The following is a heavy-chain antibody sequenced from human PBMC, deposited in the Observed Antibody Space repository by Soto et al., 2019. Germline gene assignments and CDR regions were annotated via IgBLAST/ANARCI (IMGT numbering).Heavy chain of an antibody. V-gene: IGHV3-74*01. CDR3: ARDGYDFWSGYEDY. J-gene: IGHJ4*02. CDR2: INSDGSST. D-gene: IGHD3-3*01. CDR1: GLTFSIYG. Sequence: GGSLSLSCASAGLTFSIYGMHWARQAPGKGLVWVSRINSDGSSTSYADSVKGRFTISRDNAKNTLYLQMNSLRAEDTAVYYCARDGYDFWSGYEDYWGQGTLVTVSS.